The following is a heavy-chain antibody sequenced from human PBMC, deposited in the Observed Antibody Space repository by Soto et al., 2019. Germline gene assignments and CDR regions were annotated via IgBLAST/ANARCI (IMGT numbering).Heavy chain of an antibody. J-gene: IGHJ4*02. Sequence: QVQLVQSGAEVKKPGASVKVSCKASGYTFTSYAMHWVRQAPGQRLEWMGWIDAGNGNTKYSQKFQGRVTITRDTSASTAYMELSSLRSEDTAVYYCARRPKSLRYFDWLLHYFDYWGQGTLVTVSS. D-gene: IGHD3-9*01. CDR2: IDAGNGNT. CDR3: ARRPKSLRYFDWLLHYFDY. CDR1: GYTFTSYA. V-gene: IGHV1-3*01.